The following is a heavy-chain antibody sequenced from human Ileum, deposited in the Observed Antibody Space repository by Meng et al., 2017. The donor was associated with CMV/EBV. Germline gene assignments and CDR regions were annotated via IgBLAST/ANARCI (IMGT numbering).Heavy chain of an antibody. Sequence: KVSCKGSGYSFTSYWIGWVRQMPGKGLEWMGIIYPGDSDTRYSPSFQGQVTISDDKSISTAYLQWSSLKASDTAMYYCARRKTSGSTGGWFDPWGQGTLVTVSS. D-gene: IGHD6-19*01. CDR2: IYPGDSDT. CDR1: GYSFTSYW. V-gene: IGHV5-51*01. J-gene: IGHJ5*02. CDR3: ARRKTSGSTGGWFDP.